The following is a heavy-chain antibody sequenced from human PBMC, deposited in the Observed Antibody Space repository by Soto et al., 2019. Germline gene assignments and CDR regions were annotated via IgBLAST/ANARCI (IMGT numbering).Heavy chain of an antibody. V-gene: IGHV3-23*01. CDR3: AKAPTYDYYYYMDV. J-gene: IGHJ6*03. Sequence: EVHLLESGGGLVQPGGSLRLSCAASGFSFNIYAMKWVRQAPGKGLECVSAISAGGGNTYYADSVKCRFTISRDNSKNTLYLQMNSLRADDTAVYYCAKAPTYDYYYYMDVWGKGTTVTVSS. CDR2: ISAGGGNT. CDR1: GFSFNIYA.